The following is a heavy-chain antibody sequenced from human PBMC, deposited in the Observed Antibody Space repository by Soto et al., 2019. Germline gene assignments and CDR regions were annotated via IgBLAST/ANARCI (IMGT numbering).Heavy chain of an antibody. J-gene: IGHJ6*02. CDR1: GFTVSSNY. V-gene: IGHV3-53*01. CDR2: IYSGGST. CDR3: AREGPSLFCYGMDV. Sequence: EVQLVESGGGLIQPGGSLRLSCAASGFTVSSNYMSWVRQAPGKGLEWVSVIYSGGSTYYADSVKGRFTISRDNSKNTLDLQMNSLRAEDTAVYYCAREGPSLFCYGMDVWGQGTTVTVSS.